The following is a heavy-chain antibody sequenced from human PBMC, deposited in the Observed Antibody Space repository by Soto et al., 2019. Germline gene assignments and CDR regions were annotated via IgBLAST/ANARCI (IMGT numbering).Heavy chain of an antibody. V-gene: IGHV1-8*01. Sequence: GASVKVSCKASGYTFTSYDINWVRQATGQGLEWMGWMNPNSGNTGYAQKFQGRVTMTRSTSISTAYMELSSLRSEDTAVYYCARAYYDFWSGYPESYYYYMDVWGKGTTVTVSS. CDR1: GYTFTSYD. D-gene: IGHD3-3*01. CDR2: MNPNSGNT. J-gene: IGHJ6*03. CDR3: ARAYYDFWSGYPESYYYYMDV.